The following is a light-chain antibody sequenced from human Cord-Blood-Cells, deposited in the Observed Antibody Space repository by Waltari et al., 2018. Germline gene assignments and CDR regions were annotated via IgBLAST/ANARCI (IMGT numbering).Light chain of an antibody. CDR2: SNN. J-gene: IGLJ2*01. CDR3: VAWDDSLNGLV. Sequence: QSVLTQPPSASGTPGQRVTISCSGSSSNIGSNTVNWYQQLPGTAPKLLIYSNNQGPSGVPARFSGSKSGTSASLAISGLQSEDEADYYCVAWDDSLNGLVFGGGTKLTVL. CDR1: SSNIGSNT. V-gene: IGLV1-44*01.